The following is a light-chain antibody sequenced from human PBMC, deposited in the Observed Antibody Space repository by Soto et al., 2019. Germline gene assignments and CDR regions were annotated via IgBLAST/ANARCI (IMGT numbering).Light chain of an antibody. V-gene: IGKV1-5*01. J-gene: IGKJ1*01. Sequence: IQMTQSPSTLSASIGDRLNITCRASQSISSWLAWYQQKPGKAPKLLIYDASSLESGVPSRFSGSGSGTEFTLTISSLQPDDFATYYCQQYNSYQGTFGQGTKVDI. CDR2: DAS. CDR1: QSISSW. CDR3: QQYNSYQGT.